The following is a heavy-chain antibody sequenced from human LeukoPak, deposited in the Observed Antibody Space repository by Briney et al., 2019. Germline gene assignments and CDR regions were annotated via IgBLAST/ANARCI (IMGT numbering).Heavy chain of an antibody. CDR2: IYYSGST. Sequence: SETLSLTCTVSGGSISSYYWSWIRQPPGKGLEWNGYIYYSGSTNYNPSLKSRVTISVDTSKNQFSLKLSSVTAADTAVYYCARVRDYGDFAFDYWGQGTLVTVSS. CDR3: ARVRDYGDFAFDY. D-gene: IGHD4-17*01. J-gene: IGHJ4*02. CDR1: GGSISSYY. V-gene: IGHV4-59*01.